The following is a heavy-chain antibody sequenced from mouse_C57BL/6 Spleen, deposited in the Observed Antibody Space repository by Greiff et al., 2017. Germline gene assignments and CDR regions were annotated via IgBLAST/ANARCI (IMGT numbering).Heavy chain of an antibody. V-gene: IGHV1-64*01. CDR2: IHPNSGST. CDR3: ARGGYGDFDY. J-gene: IGHJ2*01. D-gene: IGHD1-1*02. Sequence: VQLQQPGAELVKPGASVKLSCKASGYTFTSYWMHWVKQRPGQGLEWIGMIHPNSGSTNYNEKFKSKATLTVDKSYSTADMQLSSLTSEDSAVYYCARGGYGDFDYWGQGTTLTGSS. CDR1: GYTFTSYW.